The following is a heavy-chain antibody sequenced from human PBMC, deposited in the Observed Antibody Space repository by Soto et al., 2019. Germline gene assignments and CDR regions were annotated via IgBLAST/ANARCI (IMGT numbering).Heavy chain of an antibody. CDR1: GGSISSGDYY. D-gene: IGHD2-15*01. J-gene: IGHJ3*02. CDR3: AXMYCSGGSCYGLDAFDI. Sequence: SETLSLTCTVSGGSISSGDYYWSWIRQPPGKGLEWIGYIYYSGSTYYNPSLKSRVTISVDTSKNQFSLKLSSVTAADTAVYYCAXMYCSGGSCYGLDAFDIWGQGTMVTVSS. CDR2: IYYSGST. V-gene: IGHV4-30-4*01.